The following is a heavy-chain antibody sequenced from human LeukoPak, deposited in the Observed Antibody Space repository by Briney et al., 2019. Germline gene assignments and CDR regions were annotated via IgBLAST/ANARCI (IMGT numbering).Heavy chain of an antibody. CDR1: GGTFSSYA. J-gene: IGHJ4*02. CDR2: IIPILGIA. V-gene: IGHV1-69*04. D-gene: IGHD3-22*01. CDR3: ARDIGYDSSYFFDY. Sequence: GASVKVSCKASGGTFSSYAISWVRQAPGQGLEWMGRIIPILGIANYAQKFQGRVTITADKSTSTAYIELSSLRSEDTAVYYCARDIGYDSSYFFDYWGQGTLVTVSS.